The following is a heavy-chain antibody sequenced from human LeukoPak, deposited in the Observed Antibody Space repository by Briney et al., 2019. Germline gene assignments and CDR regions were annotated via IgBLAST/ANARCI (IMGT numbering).Heavy chain of an antibody. J-gene: IGHJ4*02. CDR2: IIPIFGTA. D-gene: IGHD3-16*01. V-gene: IGHV1-69*05. Sequence: SVKASCKASGGTFSSYAISWVRQAPGQGLEWMGGIIPIFGTANYAQKFQGRVTITTDESTSTAYMELSSLRSEDTAVYYCARESDYDYVWGSSTSWGQGTLVTVSS. CDR1: GGTFSSYA. CDR3: ARESDYDYVWGSSTS.